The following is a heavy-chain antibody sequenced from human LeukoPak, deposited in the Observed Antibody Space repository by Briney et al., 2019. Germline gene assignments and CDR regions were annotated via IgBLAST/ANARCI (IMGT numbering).Heavy chain of an antibody. CDR1: GGTFSSYA. D-gene: IGHD5-12*01. J-gene: IGHJ3*02. CDR3: ARGGWLAFDAFDI. Sequence: GASVKVSCKASGGTFSSYAISWVRQAPGQGLEWMGGIIPIFGTANYAQKFQGRVTITADESTSTAYMELSSLRSEDTAVYYCARGGWLAFDAFDIWGQGTMVTVSP. V-gene: IGHV1-69*13. CDR2: IIPIFGTA.